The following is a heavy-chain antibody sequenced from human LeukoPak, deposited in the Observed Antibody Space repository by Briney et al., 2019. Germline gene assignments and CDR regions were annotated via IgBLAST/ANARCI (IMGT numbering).Heavy chain of an antibody. CDR1: GGTFSSYA. D-gene: IGHD5-24*01. V-gene: IGHV1-69*04. CDR3: ARDPGGDGYNAGDY. CDR2: IIPILGIA. J-gene: IGHJ4*02. Sequence: GASVKVSCKASGGTFSSYAISWVRQAPGQGLEWMGRIIPILGIANYAQKFQGRVTITADKSTSAAYMELSSLRSEDTAVYYCARDPGGDGYNAGDYWGQGTLVTVSS.